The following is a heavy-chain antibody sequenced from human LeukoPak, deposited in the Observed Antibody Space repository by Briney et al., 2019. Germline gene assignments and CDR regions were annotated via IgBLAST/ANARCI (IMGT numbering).Heavy chain of an antibody. V-gene: IGHV4-38-2*01. J-gene: IGHJ5*02. CDR2: IYHSGST. D-gene: IGHD3-3*01. CDR3: ARHNYYHFWSTLNWFDP. CDR1: GYSISSGYY. Sequence: SETLSLTCAVSGYSISSGYYWGWIRQPPGKGLEWIGSIYHSGSTYYNPSLKGRVTLSVDTSNNYFSLKLRSVTAADTAVYYCARHNYYHFWSTLNWFDPWGQGTLVTVSS.